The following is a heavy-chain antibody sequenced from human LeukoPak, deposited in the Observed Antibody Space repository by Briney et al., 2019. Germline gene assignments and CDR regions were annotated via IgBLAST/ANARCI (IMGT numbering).Heavy chain of an antibody. J-gene: IGHJ4*02. V-gene: IGHV3-23*01. CDR2: ISGSAGGT. CDR1: GFTVSRHY. D-gene: IGHD3-10*01. CDR3: AKRGIVIRGLLIIGFHKEAYYFDS. Sequence: GGSLKLSCAASGFTVSRHYMAWVRQAPGKGLEWVSGISGSAGGTNYADSVKGRFTISRDNSMNTMYLQMNSLRAEDTAVYFCAKRGIVIRGLLIIGFHKEAYYFDSWGQGILVTVSS.